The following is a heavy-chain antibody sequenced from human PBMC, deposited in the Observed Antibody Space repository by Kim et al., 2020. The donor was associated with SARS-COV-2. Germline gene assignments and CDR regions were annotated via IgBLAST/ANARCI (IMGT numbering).Heavy chain of an antibody. CDR2: IYHSGST. J-gene: IGHJ5*02. CDR1: GYSISSGYY. V-gene: IGHV4-38-2*02. CDR3: ARNGTRGWFDP. Sequence: SETLSLTCTVSGYSISSGYYWGWIRQPPGKGLEWIGSIYHSGSTYYNPSLKSRVTISVDTSKNQFSLKLSSVTAADTAVYYCARNGTRGWFDPWGQGTLV. D-gene: IGHD1-1*01.